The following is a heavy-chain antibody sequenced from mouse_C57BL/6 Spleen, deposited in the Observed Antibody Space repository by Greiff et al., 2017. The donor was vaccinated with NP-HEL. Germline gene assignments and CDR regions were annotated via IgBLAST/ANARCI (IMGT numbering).Heavy chain of an antibody. Sequence: EVQLQQSGPELVKPGASVKIPCKASGYTFTDYNMDWVKQSHGKSLEWIGDINPNNGGTIYNQKFKGKATLTVDKSSSTAYMELRSLTSEVTAVYYCARKFYYYGSSSWFAYWGQGTLVTVSA. CDR2: INPNNGGT. J-gene: IGHJ3*01. CDR1: GYTFTDYN. CDR3: ARKFYYYGSSSWFAY. V-gene: IGHV1-18*01. D-gene: IGHD1-1*01.